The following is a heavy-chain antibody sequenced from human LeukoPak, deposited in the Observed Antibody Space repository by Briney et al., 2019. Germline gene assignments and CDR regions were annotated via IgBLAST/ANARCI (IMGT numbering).Heavy chain of an antibody. CDR2: ISAYNGNT. D-gene: IGHD4-17*01. CDR3: AREQIDYGDLHFDY. J-gene: IGHJ4*02. CDR1: GYTFTSYG. Sequence: ASVKVSCKASGYTFTSYGISWVRQAPGQGLEWMGWISAYNGNTNYAQKLQGRVTMTTDTSTSTAYMELRSLRSDDTAVYYCAREQIDYGDLHFDYWGQGTLVTVSS. V-gene: IGHV1-18*01.